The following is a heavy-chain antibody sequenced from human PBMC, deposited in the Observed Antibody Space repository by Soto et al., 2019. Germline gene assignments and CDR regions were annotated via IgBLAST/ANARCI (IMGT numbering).Heavy chain of an antibody. CDR1: GFSLSNARMG. J-gene: IGHJ4*02. Sequence: QVTLKESGPVLVKPTEPLTLTCTVSGFSLSNARMGVSWIRQPPGKALEWLAHIFSNDEKSYSTSLKSRLTISKDTSKSQVVLTMTNMDPVDTATYYCARIQEYSYGYTYFDYWGQGTLVTVSS. CDR2: IFSNDEK. CDR3: ARIQEYSYGYTYFDY. V-gene: IGHV2-26*01. D-gene: IGHD5-18*01.